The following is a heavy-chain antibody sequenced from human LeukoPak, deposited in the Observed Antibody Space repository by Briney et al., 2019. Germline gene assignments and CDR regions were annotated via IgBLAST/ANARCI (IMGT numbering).Heavy chain of an antibody. J-gene: IGHJ4*02. CDR1: GFTFNMYW. D-gene: IGHD4-23*01. CDR3: ARDAGYGGNSDY. Sequence: PGGSLRLSCAASGFTFNMYWMTWVRQAPGKGLESVAYINKDGSDKYYVDSVKGRFTVSGDNAKNSLYLQMNSLRAEDTAVYYCARDAGYGGNSDYWGQGTLVTVSS. CDR2: INKDGSDK. V-gene: IGHV3-7*01.